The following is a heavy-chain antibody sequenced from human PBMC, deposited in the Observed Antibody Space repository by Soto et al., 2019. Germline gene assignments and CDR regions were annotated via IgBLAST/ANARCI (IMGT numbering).Heavy chain of an antibody. Sequence: GGSLRLSCAASGFTFSSYAMSWVRQAPGKGLEWVSVVSTTGGTTYYTDSVKGRFTISRDNSRNTVYLQMNSPIADDTAVYYCAKDRLAGGSDYWGQGTLVTVSS. J-gene: IGHJ4*02. CDR1: GFTFSSYA. CDR3: AKDRLAGGSDY. CDR2: VSTTGGTT. V-gene: IGHV3-23*01. D-gene: IGHD3-16*01.